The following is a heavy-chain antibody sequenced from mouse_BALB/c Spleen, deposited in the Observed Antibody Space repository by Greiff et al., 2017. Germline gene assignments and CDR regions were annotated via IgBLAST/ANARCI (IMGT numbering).Heavy chain of an antibody. CDR3: ARSGNYYGSSFAY. J-gene: IGHJ3*01. CDR2: INPSTGYT. D-gene: IGHD1-1*01. V-gene: IGHV1-7*01. Sequence: QVQLKQSGAELAKPGASVKMSCKASGYTFTSYWMHWVKQRPGQGLEWIGYINPSTGYTEYNQKFKDKATLTADKSSSTAYMQLSSLTSEDSAVYYCARSGNYYGSSFAYWGQGTLVTVSA. CDR1: GYTFTSYW.